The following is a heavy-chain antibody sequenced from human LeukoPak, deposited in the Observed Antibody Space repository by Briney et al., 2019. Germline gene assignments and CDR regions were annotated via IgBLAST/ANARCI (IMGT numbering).Heavy chain of an antibody. V-gene: IGHV3-23*01. J-gene: IGHJ4*02. D-gene: IGHD3-16*02. CDR3: ASGELSSIFDY. Sequence: GGSLRLSCAASGLTFSSYAMSWVRQAPGKGVEWVSAISGSGGNTYYADSVKGRFTISRDNSKSTLYLQMNSLRAEDTAVYYCASGELSSIFDYWGQGTLVTVSS. CDR1: GLTFSSYA. CDR2: ISGSGGNT.